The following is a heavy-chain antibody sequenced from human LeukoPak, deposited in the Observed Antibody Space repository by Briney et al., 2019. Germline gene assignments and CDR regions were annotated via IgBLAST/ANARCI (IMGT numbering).Heavy chain of an antibody. D-gene: IGHD1-26*01. CDR1: GFSFSDYY. Sequence: PGGSLRLSCAASGFSFSDYYMSWIRQAPGKGLGGVSYISSSGSTIYYADSVKGRFTISRDNAKNSLYLQMHSLRAEDTAVYYCARVQWGDSYYMDVWGKGTTVTVSS. CDR2: ISSSGSTI. J-gene: IGHJ6*03. CDR3: ARVQWGDSYYMDV. V-gene: IGHV3-11*04.